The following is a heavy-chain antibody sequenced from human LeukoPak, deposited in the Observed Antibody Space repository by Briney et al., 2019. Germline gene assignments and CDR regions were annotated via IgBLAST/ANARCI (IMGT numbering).Heavy chain of an antibody. CDR3: ARGSSSWYGRYNWFDP. Sequence: SETLSLTCAVYGGSFSGYYWSWIRQPPGKALEWIGEINHSGSTNYNPSLKSRVTISVDTSKNQFSLKLSSVTAADTAVYYCARGSSSWYGRYNWFDPWGQGTLVTVSS. D-gene: IGHD6-13*01. CDR1: GGSFSGYY. CDR2: INHSGST. J-gene: IGHJ5*02. V-gene: IGHV4-34*01.